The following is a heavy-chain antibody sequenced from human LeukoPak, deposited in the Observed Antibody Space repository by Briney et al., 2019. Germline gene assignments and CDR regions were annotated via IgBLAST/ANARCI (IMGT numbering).Heavy chain of an antibody. J-gene: IGHJ5*02. CDR2: IIPIFGTA. CDR1: GYIFTSYA. V-gene: IGHV1-69*05. Sequence: ASVKVSCKASGYIFTSYAISWVRQAPGQGLEWMGGIIPIFGTANYAQKFQGRVTITTDESTSTAYMELSSLRSEDTAVYYCARDLSRQFDPWGQGTLVTVSS. CDR3: ARDLSRQFDP.